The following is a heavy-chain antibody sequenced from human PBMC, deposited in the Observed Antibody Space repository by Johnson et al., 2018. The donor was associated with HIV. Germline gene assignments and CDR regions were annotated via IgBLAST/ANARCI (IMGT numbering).Heavy chain of an antibody. CDR3: AREATYYDYVWGSYAFDI. CDR2: IWYDGSNK. D-gene: IGHD3-16*01. CDR1: GFTFSSFW. V-gene: IGHV3-33*08. Sequence: VQLVESGGGLVQPGGSLRLSCAASGFTFSSFWMTWVRQAPGKGLEWVAVIWYDGSNKYYADSVKGRFTISRDNSKKTLYLQMNRLRAEDTAVYYCAREATYYDYVWGSYAFDIWGQGTMVTVSS. J-gene: IGHJ3*02.